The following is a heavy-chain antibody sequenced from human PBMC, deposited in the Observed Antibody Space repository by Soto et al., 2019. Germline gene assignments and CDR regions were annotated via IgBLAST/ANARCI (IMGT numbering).Heavy chain of an antibody. Sequence: VQLQESGPGLVKPSETLSLNCTISGGSISSYYWSWIRQPPGKGLEWIGYIFYSGTSDYNPSLTGRVTISVAMPTNQFSLKLYSVTAADTAVYYCAIEPYWGQGTLVTVSS. CDR1: GGSISSYY. CDR3: AIEPY. J-gene: IGHJ4*02. CDR2: IFYSGTS. V-gene: IGHV4-59*01.